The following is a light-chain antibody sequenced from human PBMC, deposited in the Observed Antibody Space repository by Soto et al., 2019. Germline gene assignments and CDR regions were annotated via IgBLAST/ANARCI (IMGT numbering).Light chain of an antibody. J-gene: IGKJ3*01. Sequence: IVITQCPATLSVSPGERATLSCRASQSVYNNLAWYQQKPGQAPRLLIYGASTGATGIPVRFSGSGSGTEFTLTISSLQSEDFAVYFCQQYNNWHTVTFGPGTKVDIK. CDR2: GAS. CDR1: QSVYNN. V-gene: IGKV3-15*01. CDR3: QQYNNWHTVT.